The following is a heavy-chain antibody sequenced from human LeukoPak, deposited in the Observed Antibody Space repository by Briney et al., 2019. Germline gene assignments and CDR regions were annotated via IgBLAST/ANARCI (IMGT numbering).Heavy chain of an antibody. Sequence: ASETLSLTCAVYGGSFSGYYWSWIRQPPGKGLEWIGEINHSGSTNYNPSLKSRVTISVDTSKNQFSLKLSSVTAADTAVYYCARAGSVVRGVLSPTSYYYGMDVWGQGTTVTVSS. D-gene: IGHD3-10*01. V-gene: IGHV4-34*01. CDR3: ARAGSVVRGVLSPTSYYYGMDV. CDR1: GGSFSGYY. CDR2: INHSGST. J-gene: IGHJ6*02.